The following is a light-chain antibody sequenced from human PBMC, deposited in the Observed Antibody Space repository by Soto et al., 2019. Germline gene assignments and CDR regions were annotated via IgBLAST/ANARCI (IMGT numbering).Light chain of an antibody. J-gene: IGKJ1*01. CDR3: KHYVHPQLT. Sequence: EIVLTQSPDTLSLSPGERATLSCRASRDAYNGYLAWYQQRPGQAPRLLLYGVFRRANGIPDRFSGSGLGTDFTPTITRLEPEDFAVYYCKHYVHPQLTFGQGTKVEIK. V-gene: IGKV3-20*01. CDR1: RDAYNGY. CDR2: GVF.